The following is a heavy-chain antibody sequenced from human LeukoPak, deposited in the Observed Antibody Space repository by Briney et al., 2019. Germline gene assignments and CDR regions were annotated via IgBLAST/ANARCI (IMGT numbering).Heavy chain of an antibody. J-gene: IGHJ4*02. CDR1: GYTFTGYY. Sequence: ASVKVSCKASGYTFTGYYRHWVRQAPGQGLEWMGWINPNSGGTNYAQKFQGWVTMTRDTSISTAYMELSRLRSDDTAVYYCARESVSEYSSSGFDYWGQGTLVTVSS. CDR2: INPNSGGT. D-gene: IGHD6-6*01. V-gene: IGHV1-2*04. CDR3: ARESVSEYSSSGFDY.